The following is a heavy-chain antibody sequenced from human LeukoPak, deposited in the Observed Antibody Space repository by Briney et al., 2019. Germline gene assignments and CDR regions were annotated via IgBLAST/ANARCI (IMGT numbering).Heavy chain of an antibody. Sequence: SVKVSCKASGGTFSSYSITWLRQAPGQGLEWMGRIIPIFGIANYAQKFQGRVTITTDESTSTAYMELSSLRSEDTAVYYCAREERRGGKATPDFDYWGQGTLVTVSS. J-gene: IGHJ4*02. V-gene: IGHV1-69*05. CDR1: GGTFSSYS. D-gene: IGHD2-15*01. CDR2: IIPIFGIA. CDR3: AREERRGGKATPDFDY.